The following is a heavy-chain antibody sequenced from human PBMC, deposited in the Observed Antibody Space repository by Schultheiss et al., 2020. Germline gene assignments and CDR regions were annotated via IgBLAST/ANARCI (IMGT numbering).Heavy chain of an antibody. CDR3: TSEGCSGGGCYSNF. D-gene: IGHD2-15*01. J-gene: IGHJ1*01. CDR2: IKGKIDGETT. Sequence: GGSLRLSCAASGFTFNYAWMTWVRQAPGKGLEWVGRIKGKIDGETTDYAAPVKDRFTISRDDSRNTLYLQMNSLKTADTAVYYCTSEGCSGGGCYSNFWGQGTLVTVSS. CDR1: GFTFNYAW. V-gene: IGHV3-15*01.